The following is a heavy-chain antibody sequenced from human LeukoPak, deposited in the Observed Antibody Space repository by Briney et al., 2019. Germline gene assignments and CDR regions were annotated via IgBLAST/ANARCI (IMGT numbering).Heavy chain of an antibody. D-gene: IGHD3-9*01. CDR2: ISYDGSNK. V-gene: IGHV3-30*12. CDR3: ARDKGYDILTGLS. J-gene: IGHJ4*02. Sequence: GGSLRLSCAASGFTFSSYGMHWVRQAPGKGLEWVAVISYDGSNKYFADSVKGRFTISRDNSKNTLYLQMNSLRAEDTAVYYCARDKGYDILTGLSWGQGTLVTVSS. CDR1: GFTFSSYG.